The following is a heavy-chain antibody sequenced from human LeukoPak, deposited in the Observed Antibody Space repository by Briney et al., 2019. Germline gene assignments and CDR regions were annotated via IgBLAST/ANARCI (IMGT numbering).Heavy chain of an antibody. CDR2: INHSGST. D-gene: IGHD2-2*01. CDR1: GGSFSGYY. J-gene: IGHJ5*02. Sequence: PSETLSLTCAVYGGSFSGYYWSWIRQPPGKGLEWIGEINHSGSTNYNPSLQSRVTISVDTSKNQFSLKLSSVTAADTAVYYCAREEGYCSTTSCYGHWFDPWGQGTLVTVSS. V-gene: IGHV4-34*01. CDR3: AREEGYCSTTSCYGHWFDP.